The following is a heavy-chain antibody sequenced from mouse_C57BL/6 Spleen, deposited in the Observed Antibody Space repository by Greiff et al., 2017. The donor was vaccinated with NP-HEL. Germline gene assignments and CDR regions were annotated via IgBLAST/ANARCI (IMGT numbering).Heavy chain of an antibody. CDR3: AVYYYGRGGFDY. CDR2: IHPNSGST. D-gene: IGHD1-1*01. J-gene: IGHJ2*01. Sequence: QVHVKQPGAELVKPGASVKLSCKASGYTFTSYWMHWVKQRPGQGLEWIGMIHPNSGSTNYNEKFKSKATLPVDKSSSTAYMQLSSLTSEDSAVYYWAVYYYGRGGFDYWGQGTTLTVSS. V-gene: IGHV1-64*01. CDR1: GYTFTSYW.